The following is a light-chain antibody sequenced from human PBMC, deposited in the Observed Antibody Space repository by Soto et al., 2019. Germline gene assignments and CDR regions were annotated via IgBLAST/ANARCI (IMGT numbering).Light chain of an antibody. J-gene: IGKJ1*01. V-gene: IGKV1-5*03. CDR2: KAS. CDR3: QQYNDNST. Sequence: DIQMAQSPSTLSASVGDRVTITCRASQSISSWLAWYQQKPGTAPKLLIYKASTLQSGVPSRFSGSGSGTEFTLTISSLQPDDSATYYCQQYNDNSTFGQGTKV. CDR1: QSISSW.